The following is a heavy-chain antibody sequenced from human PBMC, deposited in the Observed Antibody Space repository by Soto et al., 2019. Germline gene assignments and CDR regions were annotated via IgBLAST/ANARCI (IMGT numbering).Heavy chain of an antibody. CDR2: ISAYNGNT. D-gene: IGHD6-6*01. Sequence: ASVKVSCKASGYTYTSYGISWLRQDPGQGLEWMGWISAYNGNTNYAQKLQGRVTMTTDTSTSTAYMELRSLRSDDTAVYYCARLYSSSSSWFDPWGQGTVVTVSS. V-gene: IGHV1-18*01. CDR3: ARLYSSSSSWFDP. CDR1: GYTYTSYG. J-gene: IGHJ5*02.